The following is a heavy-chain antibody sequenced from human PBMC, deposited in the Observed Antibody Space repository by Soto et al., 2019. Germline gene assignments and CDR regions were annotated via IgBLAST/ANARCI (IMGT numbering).Heavy chain of an antibody. CDR1: GFTFSSYA. CDR3: AGSRRGMYSSSWYPFDY. D-gene: IGHD6-13*01. J-gene: IGHJ4*02. V-gene: IGHV3-30-3*01. CDR2: ISYDGSNK. Sequence: GGSLRLSCAASGFTFSSYAMHWVRQAPGKGLEWVAVISYDGSNKYYADSVKGRFTISRDNSKNTLYLQMNSLRAEDTAVYYCAGSRRGMYSSSWYPFDYWGQGTLVTVSS.